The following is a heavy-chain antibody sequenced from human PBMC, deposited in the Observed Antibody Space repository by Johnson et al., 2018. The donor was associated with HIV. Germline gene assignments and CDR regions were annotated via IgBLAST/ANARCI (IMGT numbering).Heavy chain of an antibody. J-gene: IGHJ3*02. Sequence: VQLVESGGGLVQPGGSLRLSCAATGFTFSSYDMHWVRQATGKGLEWVSAIGTAGDTYYPGSVKGRFTISRENAKNSLYLQLNSLRAEDTAVYYCASRTGWDAFDIWGQGTMVTVSS. D-gene: IGHD7-27*01. CDR1: GFTFSSYD. CDR3: ASRTGWDAFDI. V-gene: IGHV3-13*01. CDR2: IGTAGDT.